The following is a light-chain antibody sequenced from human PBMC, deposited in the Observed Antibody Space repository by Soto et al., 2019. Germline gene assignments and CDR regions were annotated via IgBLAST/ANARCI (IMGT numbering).Light chain of an antibody. J-gene: IGLJ1*01. Sequence: QSVLTQPPSVSGSPGQSVAISCTGTSSDIGAYNRVSWYQQPPGTAPKLMIYDVNNRPSGVPDHFSGSKSGNTASLTISGLQADDEADYYCSSFTSSNTYVFGTGTKVTVL. V-gene: IGLV2-18*02. CDR2: DVN. CDR3: SSFTSSNTYV. CDR1: SSDIGAYNR.